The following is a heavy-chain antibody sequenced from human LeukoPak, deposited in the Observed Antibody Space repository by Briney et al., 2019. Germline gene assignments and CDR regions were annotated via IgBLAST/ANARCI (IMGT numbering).Heavy chain of an antibody. V-gene: IGHV3-9*01. CDR3: AKGANVAVAGTYWFDP. CDR2: ISWNSGSI. J-gene: IGHJ5*02. CDR1: GFTFDDYA. D-gene: IGHD6-19*01. Sequence: PGGSLRLSCAAPGFTFDDYAMHWVRQAPGKGLEWVSGISWNSGSIGYADSVKGRFTISRDNAKNSLHLQMNSLRAEDTALYYCAKGANVAVAGTYWFDPWGQGTLVTVSS.